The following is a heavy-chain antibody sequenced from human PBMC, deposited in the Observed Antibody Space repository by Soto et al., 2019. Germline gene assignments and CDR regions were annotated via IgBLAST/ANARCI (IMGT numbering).Heavy chain of an antibody. CDR1: GGTFSSYA. CDR2: IIPTFGTA. CDR3: ARAISREYYYDSSGYYPGFDP. Sequence: SVEGCCKASGGTFSSYAMSLVRQAPGQGLEWIGGIIPTFGTANYAQKFQGRVTITAYESTSTAYMELSSLRSEDTAVYYCARAISREYYYDSSGYYPGFDPWGQGTMVTVSS. J-gene: IGHJ5*02. V-gene: IGHV1-69*13. D-gene: IGHD3-22*01.